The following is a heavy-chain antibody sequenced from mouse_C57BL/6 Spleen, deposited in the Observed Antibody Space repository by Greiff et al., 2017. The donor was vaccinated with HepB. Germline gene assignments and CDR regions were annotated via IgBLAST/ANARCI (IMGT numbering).Heavy chain of an antibody. CDR2: IRSKSNNYAT. V-gene: IGHV10-1*01. D-gene: IGHD1-1*01. Sequence: EVHLVESGGGLVQPKGSLKLSCAASGFSFNTYAMNWVRQAPGKGLEWVARIRSKSNNYATYYADSVKDRFTISRDDSESMLYLQMNNLKTEDTAMYYCVRGDYYGSSPSYYAMDYWGQGTSVTVSS. CDR1: GFSFNTYA. J-gene: IGHJ4*01. CDR3: VRGDYYGSSPSYYAMDY.